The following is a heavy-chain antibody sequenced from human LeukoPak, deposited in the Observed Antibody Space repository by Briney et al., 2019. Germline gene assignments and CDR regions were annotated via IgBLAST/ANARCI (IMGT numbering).Heavy chain of an antibody. J-gene: IGHJ4*02. Sequence: PSETLSLTCAVYGGSFSGYYWSWIRQPPGKGLEWIGEINHSGSTNYNPSLKSRVTISVDTSKNQFSLKLSSVTAEDTAVYYCARDPIFNRGNYYFDYWGQGTLATVSS. CDR1: GGSFSGYY. CDR2: INHSGST. D-gene: IGHD3-3*01. CDR3: ARDPIFNRGNYYFDY. V-gene: IGHV4-34*01.